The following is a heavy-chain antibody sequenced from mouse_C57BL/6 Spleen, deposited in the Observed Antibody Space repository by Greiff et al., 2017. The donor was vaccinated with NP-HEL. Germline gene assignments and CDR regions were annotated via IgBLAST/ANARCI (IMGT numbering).Heavy chain of an antibody. V-gene: IGHV5-17*01. CDR2: ISSGSSTI. CDR3: ARKEDYGSSSD. CDR1: GFTFSDYG. Sequence: EVKLMESGGGLVKPGGSLKLSCAASGFTFSDYGMHWVRQAPEKGLEWVAYISSGSSTIYYADTVKGRFTISRDNAKNTLFLQMTSLRSEDTAIDYCARKEDYGSSSDWGQGTLVTVSA. J-gene: IGHJ3*01. D-gene: IGHD1-1*01.